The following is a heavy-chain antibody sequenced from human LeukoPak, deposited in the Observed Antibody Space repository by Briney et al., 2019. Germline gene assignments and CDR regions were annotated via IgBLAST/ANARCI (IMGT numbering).Heavy chain of an antibody. J-gene: IGHJ6*04. Sequence: GGSLRLSCAASGFTVSTNYMSWVRQAPGKGLEWVSVIYSSGSTYYADSVKGRFTIFRDNSKNTLYLQMNSLRAEDTAVYYCARDGGLAPYSSSTPFDYWGKGTTVTVSS. CDR2: IYSSGST. D-gene: IGHD6-6*01. CDR3: ARDGGLAPYSSSTPFDY. CDR1: GFTVSTNY. V-gene: IGHV3-66*03.